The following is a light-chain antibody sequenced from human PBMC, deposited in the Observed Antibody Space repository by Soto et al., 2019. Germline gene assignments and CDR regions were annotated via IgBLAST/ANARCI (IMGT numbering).Light chain of an antibody. CDR2: AAS. V-gene: IGKV1-27*01. CDR1: QGISPF. J-gene: IGKJ1*01. CDR3: QNYNRAPRT. Sequence: DIQMTQSPSSLSASVGDRVTITCRASQGISPFLAWYQLKPGKIPELLIYAASTLQSEVPYRFSGSGSGTDFTLTISSLQPEDVATYYCQNYNRAPRTFGQGTKVEIK.